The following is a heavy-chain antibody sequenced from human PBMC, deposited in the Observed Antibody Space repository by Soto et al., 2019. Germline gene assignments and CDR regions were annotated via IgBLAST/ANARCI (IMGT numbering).Heavy chain of an antibody. CDR2: IIRILGIA. D-gene: IGHD3-10*01. V-gene: IGHV1-69*02. Sequence: QVQLVQSGAEVKKPGSSVKVSCKASGGTFSSYTISWVRQAPGQGLEWMGRIIRILGIANYAQKFQGRVTITADTSTSTASMELSSLRSEDTAVYYCARLLSRPYYYGSGLYGMDVWGQGTTVTVSS. CDR3: ARLLSRPYYYGSGLYGMDV. CDR1: GGTFSSYT. J-gene: IGHJ6*02.